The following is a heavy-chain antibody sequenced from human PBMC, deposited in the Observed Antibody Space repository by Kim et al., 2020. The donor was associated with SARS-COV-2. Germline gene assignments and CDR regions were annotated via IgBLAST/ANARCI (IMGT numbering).Heavy chain of an antibody. CDR1: GFTFSSYS. Sequence: GGSLRLSCAASGFTFSSYSMHWVRQAPGKGLEWVSFISSSSSNIYYADSVKGRFTISRDNSKNTLYLQMNSLRAEDTAVYYCAKKDGDAARSYAAYGMDFWGQGTPVTVSS. V-gene: IGHV3-21*01. CDR3: AKKDGDAARSYAAYGMDF. J-gene: IGHJ6*02. D-gene: IGHD1-26*01. CDR2: ISSSSSNI.